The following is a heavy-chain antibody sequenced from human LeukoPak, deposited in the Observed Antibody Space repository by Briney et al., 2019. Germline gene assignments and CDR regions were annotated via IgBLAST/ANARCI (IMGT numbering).Heavy chain of an antibody. CDR2: ISGSGGTT. CDR3: AKSIGGVVVVAADY. V-gene: IGHV3-23*01. Sequence: GGSLRLSCAASGFTFSTYAMTWVRQAPGKGLEWVSVISGSGGTTYYADSVKGRFTLSRDNSKNTVFLQMNSLRAEDTAVYYCAKSIGGVVVVAADYWGQGTLVTVSS. CDR1: GFTFSTYA. D-gene: IGHD2-15*01. J-gene: IGHJ4*02.